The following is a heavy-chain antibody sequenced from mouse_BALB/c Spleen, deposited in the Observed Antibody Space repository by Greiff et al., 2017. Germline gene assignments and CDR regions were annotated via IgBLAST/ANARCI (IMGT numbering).Heavy chain of an antibody. CDR2: IYPSDSYT. CDR3: TRSSVVRRGFAY. J-gene: IGHJ3*01. Sequence: VQLQQPGAELVRPGASVKLSCKASGYTFTSYWINWVKQRPGQGLEWIGNIYPSDSYTNYNQKFKDKATLTVDKSSSTAYMQLSSPTSEDSAVYYCTRSSVVRRGFAYWGQGTLVTVSA. CDR1: GYTFTSYW. V-gene: IGHV1-69*02. D-gene: IGHD2-14*01.